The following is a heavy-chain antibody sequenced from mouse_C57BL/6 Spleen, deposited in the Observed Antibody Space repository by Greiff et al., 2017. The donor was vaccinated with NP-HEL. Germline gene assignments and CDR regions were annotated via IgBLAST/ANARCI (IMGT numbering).Heavy chain of an antibody. V-gene: IGHV1-31*01. D-gene: IGHD1-1*01. CDR3: ARTKRYYGSSPLAMDY. J-gene: IGHJ4*01. Sequence: VQLQQSGPELVKPGASVKISCKASGYSFTGYYMHWVKQSHGTILDWIGYIYPYNGVSSYNQKFKGKATLTVDKSSSTAYMELRSLTSEDSAVYYCARTKRYYGSSPLAMDYWGQGTSVTVSS. CDR1: GYSFTGYY. CDR2: IYPYNGVS.